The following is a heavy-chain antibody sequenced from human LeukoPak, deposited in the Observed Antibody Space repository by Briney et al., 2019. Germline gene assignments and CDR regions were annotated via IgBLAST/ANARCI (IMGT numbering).Heavy chain of an antibody. CDR3: AXXXXDYGSSDY. CDR2: IHGSGKT. D-gene: IGHD4-17*01. CDR1: GAYISDYY. Sequence: SETLSLTCKVSGAYISDYYWSWLRQPAGKGLEWIGRIHGSGKTNHNPSLKSRVTMSVDTSKNQFSLNLSSVTAADTAVYYCAXXXXDYGSSDYWGQGTLVTVSS. V-gene: IGHV4-4*07. J-gene: IGHJ4*02.